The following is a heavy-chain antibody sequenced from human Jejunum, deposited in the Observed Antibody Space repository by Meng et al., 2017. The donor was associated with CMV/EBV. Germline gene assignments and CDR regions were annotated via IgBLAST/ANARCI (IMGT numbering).Heavy chain of an antibody. CDR3: ARRLLDVPAVGVRWGSWFDP. Sequence: GPEAGKPPLTLPSPFAVSGGSISSCYCSWIRQPPGKGLECIGNSYYSGGTNYYPSLASQVTISVDSSNNQFSLKLSSVTAADTAVYYCARRLLDVPAVGVRWGSWFDPWGQGTLVTVSS. CDR1: GGSISSCY. J-gene: IGHJ5*02. CDR2: SYYSGGT. V-gene: IGHV4-59*08. D-gene: IGHD2-2*01.